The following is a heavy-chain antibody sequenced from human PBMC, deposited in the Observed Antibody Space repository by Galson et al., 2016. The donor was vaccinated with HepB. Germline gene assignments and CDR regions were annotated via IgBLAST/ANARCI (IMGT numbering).Heavy chain of an antibody. V-gene: IGHV2-5*02. D-gene: IGHD4-17*01. CDR1: GFSLSTSGVG. Sequence: PALVKPTQTLTLTCTFSGFSLSTSGVGVGWIRQPPGKALEWLALIYWDDDKRYSPSLKSRLTVTKDTPKNQVVLTITNVDPVDTGTYFCAHSLYGDYSGGWYFDVWGRGTLVTVSS. CDR3: AHSLYGDYSGGWYFDV. J-gene: IGHJ2*01. CDR2: IYWDDDK.